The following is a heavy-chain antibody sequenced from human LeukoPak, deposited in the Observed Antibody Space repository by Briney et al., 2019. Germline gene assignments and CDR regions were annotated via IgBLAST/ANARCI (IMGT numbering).Heavy chain of an antibody. V-gene: IGHV4-59*08. CDR1: GGSISSYY. J-gene: IGHJ4*02. CDR2: IYYSGST. D-gene: IGHD3-10*01. Sequence: PSETVSLTCTVSGGSISSYYWSWIRQPPGKGLEWIGYIYYSGSTNYNPSLKSRVTISVDTSKNQFSLKLSSMTAADTAVYYCARHATVRGVIGYWGQGTLVTVYS. CDR3: ARHATVRGVIGY.